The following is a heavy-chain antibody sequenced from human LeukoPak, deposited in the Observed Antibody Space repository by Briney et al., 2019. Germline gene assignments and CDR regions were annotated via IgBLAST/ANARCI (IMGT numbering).Heavy chain of an antibody. V-gene: IGHV3-48*03. CDR2: ISSSGSTI. J-gene: IGHJ4*02. CDR1: AFTFGSYE. D-gene: IGHD1-26*01. Sequence: GGSLRLSCAASAFTFGSYEMNWVRQAPGKGLEWVSYISSSGSTIYYADSVKGRFTISRDNAKNSLYLQVNSLRDEDTAVYYCARNPSRVGIDYWGQGTLVTASS. CDR3: ARNPSRVGIDY.